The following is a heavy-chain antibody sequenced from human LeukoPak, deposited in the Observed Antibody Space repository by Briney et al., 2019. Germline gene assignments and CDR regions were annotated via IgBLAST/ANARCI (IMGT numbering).Heavy chain of an antibody. CDR2: ISYDGSNK. D-gene: IGHD3-22*01. Sequence: GGSLRLSCAASGFTFSSYAMHWVRQAPGKGLEWVAVISYDGSNKYYADSVKGRFTISRDNSKNTLYLQMNSLRAEDTAVYYCARETDSSGFYGMDVWGQGTTVTVSS. V-gene: IGHV3-30-3*01. J-gene: IGHJ6*02. CDR1: GFTFSSYA. CDR3: ARETDSSGFYGMDV.